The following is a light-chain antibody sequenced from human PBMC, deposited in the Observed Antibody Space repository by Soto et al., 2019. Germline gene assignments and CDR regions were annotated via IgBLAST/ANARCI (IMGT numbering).Light chain of an antibody. Sequence: DIQMTQSPSTLSASVGDRVTITCRASQSISSWLAWYQQKPGKAPKLLIYDASSLASGVPSRFSGSGSGTEFTLTISSLQPDDFATYYCQQHNGYSERMFGQGTKV. CDR1: QSISSW. CDR3: QQHNGYSERM. V-gene: IGKV1-5*01. CDR2: DAS. J-gene: IGKJ1*01.